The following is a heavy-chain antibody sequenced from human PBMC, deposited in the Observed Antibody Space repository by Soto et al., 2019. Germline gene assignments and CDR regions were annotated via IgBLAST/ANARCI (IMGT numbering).Heavy chain of an antibody. CDR1: GGSISNYY. V-gene: IGHV4-59*08. Sequence: SETLSLTCTVSGGSISNYYCSWFRQPPGKGLEWIGYIKYNGDSAYNFSLKRRVTMSMDTSKTQFSLMLESVTATDTAVYYCARRWGRTFDYWGQGTLVTVSS. J-gene: IGHJ4*02. CDR3: ARRWGRTFDY. CDR2: IKYNGDS. D-gene: IGHD7-27*01.